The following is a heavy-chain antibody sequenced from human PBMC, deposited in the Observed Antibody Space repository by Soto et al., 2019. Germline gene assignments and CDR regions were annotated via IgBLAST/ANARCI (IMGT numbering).Heavy chain of an antibody. V-gene: IGHV4-59*08. J-gene: IGHJ4*02. CDR3: ARQAYCGGDCYSFDY. D-gene: IGHD2-21*02. CDR2: IYYSGST. CDR1: GGSISSYY. Sequence: QVQLQESGPGLVKPSETLSLTCTVSGGSISSYYWSWIRQPPGKGLEWIGYIYYSGSTNYNPTLKRRVTRSVDTSKNPFSLKLSSVTAADTAVYYCARQAYCGGDCYSFDYWGQGTLVTVSS.